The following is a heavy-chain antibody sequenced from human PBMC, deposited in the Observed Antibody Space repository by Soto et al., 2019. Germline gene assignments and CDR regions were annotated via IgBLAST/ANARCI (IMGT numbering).Heavy chain of an antibody. V-gene: IGHV4-34*01. CDR3: AGDTYYYGSGSYGDTKFDY. Sequence: SETLSLTCAVYGGSFSGYYWSWIRQPPGKGLEWIGEINHSGSTNYNPSLKSRVTISVDTSKNQFSLKLSSVTAADTAVYYCAGDTYYYGSGSYGDTKFDYWGQGTLVTVSS. J-gene: IGHJ4*02. D-gene: IGHD3-10*01. CDR1: GGSFSGYY. CDR2: INHSGST.